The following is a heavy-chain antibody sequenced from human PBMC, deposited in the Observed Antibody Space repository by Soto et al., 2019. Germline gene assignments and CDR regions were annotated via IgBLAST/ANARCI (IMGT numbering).Heavy chain of an antibody. CDR3: AKGRLVVVTAIPFDY. J-gene: IGHJ4*02. CDR2: ISGSGGST. V-gene: IGHV3-23*01. Sequence: GGSLRLSCAVSAFTFSNYGMYWVRQAPGKGLEWVSAISGSGGSTYYADSVKGRFTISRDNSKNTLYLQMNSLRAEDTAVYYCAKGRLVVVTAIPFDYWGQGTLVTVSS. D-gene: IGHD2-21*02. CDR1: AFTFSNYG.